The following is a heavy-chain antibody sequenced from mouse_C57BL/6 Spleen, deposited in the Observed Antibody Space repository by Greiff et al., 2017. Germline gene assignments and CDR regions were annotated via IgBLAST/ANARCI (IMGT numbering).Heavy chain of an antibody. CDR1: GFTFSSYA. Sequence: DVKLVESGGGLVKPGGSLKLSCAASGFTFSSYAMSRVRQTPEKRLEWVATISDGGSNTYYQDNVKGRFTISRDNAKNNRYLQMSHLKSEDTAMYYCARDRKLCPFDYWGQGTTLTVS. CDR2: ISDGGSNT. D-gene: IGHD4-1*01. V-gene: IGHV5-4*01. CDR3: ARDRKLCPFDY. J-gene: IGHJ2*01.